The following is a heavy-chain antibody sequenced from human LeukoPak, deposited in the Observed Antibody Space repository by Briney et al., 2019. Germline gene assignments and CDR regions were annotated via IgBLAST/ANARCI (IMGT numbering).Heavy chain of an antibody. D-gene: IGHD6-13*01. J-gene: IGHJ5*02. V-gene: IGHV3-11*01. CDR2: ISSSGSAI. CDR1: GFTFSDYY. Sequence: GGSLRLSCAASGFTFSDYYMSWIRQAPGKGLEWVSYISSSGSAIYYADSVKGRFTISRDNAKNSLYLQMNRLRAEDTAVYYCARDYSSWYAFDPWGQGTLVTVSS. CDR3: ARDYSSWYAFDP.